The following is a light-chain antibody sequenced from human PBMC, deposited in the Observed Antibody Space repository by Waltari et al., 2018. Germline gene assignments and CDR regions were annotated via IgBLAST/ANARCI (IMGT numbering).Light chain of an antibody. CDR2: GAS. J-gene: IGKJ4*01. CDR1: QSVANY. CDR3: QRYSDSPPT. Sequence: VILTQSPATLSLSPGERATLSCRASQSVANYLAWYQQKPGQATRLLIYGASNRPTGIPDRFSGTGSGTDFTLIISSLEPEDFAVYYCQRYSDSPPTFGGGTKVEIK. V-gene: IGKV3-11*01.